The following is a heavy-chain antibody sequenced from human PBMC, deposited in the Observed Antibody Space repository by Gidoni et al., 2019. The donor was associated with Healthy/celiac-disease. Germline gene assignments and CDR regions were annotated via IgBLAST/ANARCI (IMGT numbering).Heavy chain of an antibody. CDR3: AKGSKGPIVVVPAAMGY. J-gene: IGHJ4*02. V-gene: IGHV3-30*18. Sequence: QVQLVESGGGVVQPGSSLRLSCAAAGFTFSSYGMHWVRHAPGKGLEWVAVISYDGSNKYYADSVKGRFTISRDNSKNTLYLQMNSLRAEDTAVYYCAKGSKGPIVVVPAAMGYWGQGTLVTVSS. CDR2: ISYDGSNK. CDR1: GFTFSSYG. D-gene: IGHD2-2*01.